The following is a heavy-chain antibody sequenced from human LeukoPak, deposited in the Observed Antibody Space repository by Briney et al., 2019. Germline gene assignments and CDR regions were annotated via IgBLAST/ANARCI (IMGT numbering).Heavy chain of an antibody. J-gene: IGHJ4*02. D-gene: IGHD3-9*01. CDR3: ARHPILRLAAPTLLDY. Sequence: SETLSLTCTVSGGSISSSSYYWGWIRQPPGKGLEWIGSIYYSGSTYYNPSLKSRVTISVDTSKNQFSLKLSSVTAADTAVYYCARHPILRLAAPTLLDYWGQGTLVTVSS. CDR1: GGSISSSSYY. V-gene: IGHV4-39*01. CDR2: IYYSGST.